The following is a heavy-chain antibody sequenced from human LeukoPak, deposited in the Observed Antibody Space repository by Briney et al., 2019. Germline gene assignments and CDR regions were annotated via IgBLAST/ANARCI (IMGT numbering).Heavy chain of an antibody. CDR1: GYTFTDYY. V-gene: IGHV1-18*04. J-gene: IGHJ3*02. CDR2: ISAYNGNT. Sequence: ASVTVSCKASGYTFTDYYLHWVRQAPGQGLEWMGWISAYNGNTNYAQKLQGRVTMTTDTSTSTAYMELRSLRSDDTAVYYCAREDQRTFAFDIWGQGTMVTVSS. D-gene: IGHD2/OR15-2a*01. CDR3: AREDQRTFAFDI.